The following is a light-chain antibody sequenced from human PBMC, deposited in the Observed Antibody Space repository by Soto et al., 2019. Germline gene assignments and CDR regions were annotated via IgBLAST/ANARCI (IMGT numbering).Light chain of an antibody. J-gene: IGKJ1*01. Sequence: DIQMTQSPSTLSASVGDRVVITCRASQNINKWLAWYQQKPGKAPKFLIYDASTPETGVPSRFSGSGSGTEFTLTISSLQPDDFATFYCQQYDTFPRTFGQGTKVDIK. CDR2: DAS. CDR1: QNINKW. V-gene: IGKV1-5*01. CDR3: QQYDTFPRT.